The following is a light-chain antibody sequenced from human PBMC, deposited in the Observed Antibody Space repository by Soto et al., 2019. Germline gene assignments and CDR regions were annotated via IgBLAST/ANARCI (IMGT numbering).Light chain of an antibody. V-gene: IGLV1-40*01. CDR1: SSNIGAGYD. Sequence: QSALTQPPSVSGAPGQRVTISCTGSSSNIGAGYDVHWDQQLPGTAPKLLISGNSHRPSGVPDQFSGSKSGASASLAITGRQAEDEAVYYCQHYDRRLSVAYVFGTGTKLTVL. CDR3: QHYDRRLSVAYV. CDR2: GNS. J-gene: IGLJ1*01.